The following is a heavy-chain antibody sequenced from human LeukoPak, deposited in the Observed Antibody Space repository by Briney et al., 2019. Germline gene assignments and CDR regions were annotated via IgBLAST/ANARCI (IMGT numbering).Heavy chain of an antibody. D-gene: IGHD3-16*01. CDR2: ISGSGGNT. CDR1: GFTFSTFA. V-gene: IGHV3-23*01. J-gene: IGHJ4*02. CDR3: AKDLGYDYVWGEGNFYDY. Sequence: PGGSLRLSCAASGFTFSTFAMSWVRQAPGKGLEWVSVISGSGGNTDYADSVKGRFTISRDNSKNTLYLQMNSLRAEDTAVYYCAKDLGYDYVWGEGNFYDYWGQGTLVTVSS.